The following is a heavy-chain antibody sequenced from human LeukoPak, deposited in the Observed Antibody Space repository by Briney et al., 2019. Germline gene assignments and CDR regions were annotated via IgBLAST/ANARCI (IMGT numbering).Heavy chain of an antibody. J-gene: IGHJ6*03. D-gene: IGHD6-13*01. CDR3: ARWAAAGPSVYYYYMDV. Sequence: PGGSLRLSCAASGFTFSSYGMHWVRQAPGKGLEWVAFIRYDGSNKYYADSVKGRFTISRDNSKNTLYLQMNSLRAEDTALYHCARWAAAGPSVYYYYMDVWGKGTTVTVSS. V-gene: IGHV3-30*02. CDR2: IRYDGSNK. CDR1: GFTFSSYG.